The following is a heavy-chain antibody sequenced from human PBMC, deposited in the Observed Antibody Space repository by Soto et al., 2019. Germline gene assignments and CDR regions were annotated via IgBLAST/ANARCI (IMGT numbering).Heavy chain of an antibody. CDR3: ARDRGAVAGTRYYYGMDV. CDR2: IWYDGTNK. D-gene: IGHD6-13*01. J-gene: IGHJ6*02. Sequence: QVQLVESGGGVVQPGRSLRLSCAASGFTFSSYGMHWVRQAPGKGLEWVAVIWYDGTNKYYADSVKGRFTISRDNSKNTLYLQMNSLRAEDTALYYCARDRGAVAGTRYYYGMDVWGQGTTVTVSS. CDR1: GFTFSSYG. V-gene: IGHV3-33*01.